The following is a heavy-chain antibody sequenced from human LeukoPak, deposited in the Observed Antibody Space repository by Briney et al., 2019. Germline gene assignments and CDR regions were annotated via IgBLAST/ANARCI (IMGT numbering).Heavy chain of an antibody. J-gene: IGHJ4*02. CDR1: GFTFTTYA. V-gene: IGHV3-23*01. Sequence: GGSLRLSCAASGFTFTTYAMSWVRQAPGKGLECVSIVSDNGGTTYYADSVKGRFTISRDNSKNTVYLQMNSLRAEDTAVYYCAKERSRDGHNRDGYLDYWGQGTLVTVSS. D-gene: IGHD5-24*01. CDR2: VSDNGGTT. CDR3: AKERSRDGHNRDGYLDY.